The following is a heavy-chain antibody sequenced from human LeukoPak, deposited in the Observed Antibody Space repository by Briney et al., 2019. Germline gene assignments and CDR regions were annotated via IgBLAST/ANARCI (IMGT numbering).Heavy chain of an antibody. CDR1: GFTVSSNY. Sequence: PGGSLRLSCAAAGFTVSSNYMRWVRQAPRKGLEWVSVIYSGGSTYYADSVKGRFTISRHNSKNTMYLQMNSLRAEDTAVYYCAREYRGEYYFAYWGQGTLVTVSS. CDR2: IYSGGST. D-gene: IGHD3-10*01. V-gene: IGHV3-66*01. CDR3: AREYRGEYYFAY. J-gene: IGHJ4*02.